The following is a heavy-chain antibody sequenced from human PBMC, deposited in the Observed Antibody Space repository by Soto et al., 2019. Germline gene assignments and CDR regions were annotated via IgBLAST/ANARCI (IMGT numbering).Heavy chain of an antibody. Sequence: GGSLRLSCAASGFTFSSYSMNWVRQAPGKGLEWVSYISSSSSTIYYADSVKGRFTISRDNAKNSLYLQMNSLRAEDTAVYYCAGKNTIFGVVTFGLDYWGQGTLVTVSS. J-gene: IGHJ4*02. D-gene: IGHD3-3*01. CDR2: ISSSSSTI. CDR1: GFTFSSYS. V-gene: IGHV3-48*01. CDR3: AGKNTIFGVVTFGLDY.